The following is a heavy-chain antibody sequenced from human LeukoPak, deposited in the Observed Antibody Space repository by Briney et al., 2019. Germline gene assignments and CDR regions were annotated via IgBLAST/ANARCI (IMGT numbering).Heavy chain of an antibody. CDR2: ISYDGSNK. CDR3: AKSHTAAAGFDY. CDR1: GFTFSSYG. V-gene: IGHV3-30*18. J-gene: IGHJ4*02. D-gene: IGHD6-13*01. Sequence: GGSLRLSCAASGFTFSSYGMHWVRQAPGKGLEWVAVISYDGSNKYYADSVKGRFTISRDNSKNTLYLQMNSLRAEDTAVYYCAKSHTAAAGFDYWGQGTLVTVSS.